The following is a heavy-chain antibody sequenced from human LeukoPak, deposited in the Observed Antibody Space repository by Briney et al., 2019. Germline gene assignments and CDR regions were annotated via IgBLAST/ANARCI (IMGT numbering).Heavy chain of an antibody. CDR3: ARDFTPFKNIYYFDY. V-gene: IGHV3-21*01. CDR2: ISGSSRHI. Sequence: GGSLRLSCAASGFTFSDYTMNWVRQAPGKGLEYVSSISGSSRHIYYADSVKGRFTISRDNTKSSLYLQMNSLRAEDTAVYYCARDFTPFKNIYYFDYWGQGTLVTVSS. CDR1: GFTFSDYT. D-gene: IGHD2-15*01. J-gene: IGHJ4*02.